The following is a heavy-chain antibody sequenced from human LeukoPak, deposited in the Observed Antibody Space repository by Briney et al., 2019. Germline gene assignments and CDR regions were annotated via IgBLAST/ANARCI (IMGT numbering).Heavy chain of an antibody. Sequence: SETLSLTCTVSGGSLGRYYWSWIRQPPGKGLEWIGYIYYTGNTNYNPSLKSRVTISIDTSKNHFSLNVNSVTAADAAVYYCVRSKSGAYGWFDPWGPGTLVTVSS. CDR3: VRSKSGAYGWFDP. D-gene: IGHD2-15*01. J-gene: IGHJ5*02. CDR2: IYYTGNT. CDR1: GGSLGRYY. V-gene: IGHV4-59*01.